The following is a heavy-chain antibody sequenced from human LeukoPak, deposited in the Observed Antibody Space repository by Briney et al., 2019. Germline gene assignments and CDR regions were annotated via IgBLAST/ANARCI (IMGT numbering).Heavy chain of an antibody. CDR3: ARVDYYDSSGYYYSGAFDI. CDR2: IYSSGST. CDR1: GGSIRSYY. D-gene: IGHD3-22*01. Sequence: SEALSLTCTVSGGSIRSYYWSWIRQPAGKGLEWIGRIYSSGSTNYNPSLKSRVTMSVDTSKNQFSLKLSSVTAADTAVYYCARVDYYDSSGYYYSGAFDIWGQGTMVTVSS. V-gene: IGHV4-4*07. J-gene: IGHJ3*02.